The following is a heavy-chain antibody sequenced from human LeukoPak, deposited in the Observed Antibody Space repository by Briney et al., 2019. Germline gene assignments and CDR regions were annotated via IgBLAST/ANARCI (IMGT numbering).Heavy chain of an antibody. CDR1: GGSISNFY. J-gene: IGHJ5*02. Sequence: SETLFLTCTISGGSISNFYWSWIRQPAGKGLEWIGRISTTGSTNYNPSLKGRVPMLVDTSKNQLSLKLTSVTAADTAVYYCARASYCSDTICYNLAWFGPWGQGTLVTVSS. V-gene: IGHV4-4*07. CDR3: ARASYCSDTICYNLAWFGP. D-gene: IGHD2-2*02. CDR2: ISTTGST.